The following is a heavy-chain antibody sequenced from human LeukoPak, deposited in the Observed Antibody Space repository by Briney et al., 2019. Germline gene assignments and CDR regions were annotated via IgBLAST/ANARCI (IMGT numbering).Heavy chain of an antibody. J-gene: IGHJ4*02. CDR2: IYYSGST. D-gene: IGHD3-10*01. V-gene: IGHV4-59*01. CDR1: GGSISSYY. CDR3: ASYRRNYYGSGSYFDY. Sequence: SETLSLTCTVSGGSISSYYWSWIRQPPGKGLEWIGYIYYSGSTNYNPSLKSRVTISVDTSKNQFSLKLSSVTAADTAVYYCASYRRNYYGSGSYFDYWGQGTLVTVSS.